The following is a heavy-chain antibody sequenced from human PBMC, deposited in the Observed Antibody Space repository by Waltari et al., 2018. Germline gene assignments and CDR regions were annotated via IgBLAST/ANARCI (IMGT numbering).Heavy chain of an antibody. CDR1: GFTVSSNY. V-gene: IGHV3-53*01. J-gene: IGHJ6*02. CDR3: ARWQTTVTPRGNYYYGMDV. Sequence: EVQLVESGGGLIQPGGSLRLSCAASGFTVSSNYMSWVRQAPGKGLEWVSVIYSGGSTYYADSVKGRFTISRDNSKNTLYLQMNSLRAEDTAVYYCARWQTTVTPRGNYYYGMDVWGQGTTVTVSS. CDR2: IYSGGST. D-gene: IGHD4-17*01.